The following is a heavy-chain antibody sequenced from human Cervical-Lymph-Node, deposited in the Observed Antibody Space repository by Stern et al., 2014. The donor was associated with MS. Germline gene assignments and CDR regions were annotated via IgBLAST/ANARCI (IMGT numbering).Heavy chain of an antibody. Sequence: EVQLVESGGGLVQPGRSLRLSCAASGFTFDDYAMHWVRQAPGKGLEWVSGISWNSGSIGYADSVKGRFTISRDNAKNSLYLQMNSLRAEDTALYYCAKDNDYNWNLSYFDYWGQGTLVTVSS. D-gene: IGHD1-7*01. CDR2: ISWNSGSI. J-gene: IGHJ4*02. V-gene: IGHV3-9*01. CDR1: GFTFDDYA. CDR3: AKDNDYNWNLSYFDY.